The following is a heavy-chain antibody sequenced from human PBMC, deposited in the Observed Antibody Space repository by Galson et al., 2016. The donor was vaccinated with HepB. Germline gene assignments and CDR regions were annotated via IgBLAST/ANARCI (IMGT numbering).Heavy chain of an antibody. CDR2: IYYSGST. CDR1: GDSVNYFY. CDR3: ARRVATVAGTDAFDI. J-gene: IGHJ3*02. D-gene: IGHD6-19*01. V-gene: IGHV4-59*02. Sequence: SETLSLTCSVSGDSVNYFYWSWIRQSPGKGLEWIGYIYYSGSTSYNPSLKSRLTISIDKSKNRFSLQLNSVTPGDTAVYYCARRVATVAGTDAFDIWGQGTMVTVSS.